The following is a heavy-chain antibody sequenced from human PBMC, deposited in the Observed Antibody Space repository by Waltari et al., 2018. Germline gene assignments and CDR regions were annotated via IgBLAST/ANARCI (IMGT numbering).Heavy chain of an antibody. D-gene: IGHD1-26*01. V-gene: IGHV3-23*04. J-gene: IGHJ4*02. Sequence: EVRLVESGGGLVQPGGSLRLSCAASGFAFANYGMGWVRQAPGKGLECVSSLSGRGGNTYYADSVNGRVTMSKDNSKNTLFLQMNSLRVDDTAYYDCAKSSGSYYEVFDYWGRGTLVTVSS. CDR1: GFAFANYG. CDR3: AKSSGSYYEVFDY. CDR2: LSGRGGNT.